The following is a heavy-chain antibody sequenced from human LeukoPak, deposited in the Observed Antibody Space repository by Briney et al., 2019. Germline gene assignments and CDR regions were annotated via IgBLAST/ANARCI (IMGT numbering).Heavy chain of an antibody. CDR1: GFTFSSYW. CDR2: IKQDGSEK. CDR3: ARTPRPIAGALYYYYMDV. V-gene: IGHV3-7*01. D-gene: IGHD6-13*01. Sequence: GGSLRLSCAASGFTFSSYWMSWVRQAPGKGLEWVANIKQDGSEKYYVDSVKGRFTISRDNAKNSLYLQMNSLRAEDTAVYYCARTPRPIAGALYYYYMDVWGKGTTVNVSS. J-gene: IGHJ6*03.